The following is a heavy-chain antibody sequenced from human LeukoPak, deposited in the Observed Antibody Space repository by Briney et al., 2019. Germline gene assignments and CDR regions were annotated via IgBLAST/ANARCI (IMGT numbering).Heavy chain of an antibody. CDR2: IDWDDGK. Sequence: SGPALVKPTQTLTLTCTFSGFSFDTSGMCVCWIRQPPGKALEWLALIDWDDGKYYTTSLKTRLTISKDTSKNQVVLTMTNVDPVDTAMYYCARFLYGDSAYFFDYWGRGTLVTVSS. CDR1: GFSFDTSGMC. J-gene: IGHJ4*02. D-gene: IGHD4-17*01. V-gene: IGHV2-70*01. CDR3: ARFLYGDSAYFFDY.